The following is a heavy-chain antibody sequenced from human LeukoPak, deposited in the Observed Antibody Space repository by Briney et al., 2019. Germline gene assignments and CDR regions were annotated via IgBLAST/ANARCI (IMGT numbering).Heavy chain of an antibody. Sequence: SRTLSLTCAVSGGSISSSNWWSWVRQPPGKGLEGIVYIYYSGSTNYNPSLKSRVTISVDTSKNQFSLKLSSVTAADTAVFYCARHYVDIRTVGASYYYYGLDVWGQGTTVTVSS. CDR3: ARHYVDIRTVGASYYYYGLDV. J-gene: IGHJ6*02. V-gene: IGHV4-4*02. D-gene: IGHD3-16*02. CDR2: IYYSGST. CDR1: GGSISSSNW.